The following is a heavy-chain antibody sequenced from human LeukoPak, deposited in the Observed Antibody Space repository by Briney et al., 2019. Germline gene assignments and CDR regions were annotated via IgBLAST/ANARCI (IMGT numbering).Heavy chain of an antibody. V-gene: IGHV3-30-3*01. J-gene: IGHJ4*02. CDR1: GFTFSSYA. D-gene: IGHD2-21*02. CDR2: ISYDGSNK. Sequence: PGRSLRLSCAASGFTFSSYAMHWVRQAPGKGLEWVAVISYDGSNKYYADSVKGRFTISRDNSKNTLYLQMNSLRAEGTAVYYCEREYPGTATLIDYWGQGTLVTVSS. CDR3: EREYPGTATLIDY.